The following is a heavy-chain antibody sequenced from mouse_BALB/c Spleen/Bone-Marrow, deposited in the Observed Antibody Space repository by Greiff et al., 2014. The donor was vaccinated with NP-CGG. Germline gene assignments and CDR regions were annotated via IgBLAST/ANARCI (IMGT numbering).Heavy chain of an antibody. CDR1: GLNIKDTY. V-gene: IGHV14-3*02. CDR3: ASYRYGWYFDV. CDR2: IDPANGNT. Sequence: EVQLQQSGAELVQLGASVKLSCTASGLNIKDTYMHWVKPRPEQGLEWIGRIDPANGNTKYDPKFQGKATITADTSSNTAHLQLNSLTSEDTAVYYCASYRYGWYFDVWGAGTTVTVSS. D-gene: IGHD2-12*01. J-gene: IGHJ1*01.